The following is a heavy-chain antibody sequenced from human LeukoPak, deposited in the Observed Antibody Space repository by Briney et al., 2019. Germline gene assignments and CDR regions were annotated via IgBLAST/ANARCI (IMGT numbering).Heavy chain of an antibody. CDR2: INPSGGST. CDR1: GYTFTSYY. Sequence: GASVKVSCKASGYTFTSYYMHWVRQAPGQGLEWMGIINPSGGSTSYAQKFQGRVTMTRDMSTSTAYMELRSLRSDDTAVYYCARRVGMGLYDWGQGTLVTVSS. V-gene: IGHV1-46*01. J-gene: IGHJ4*02. CDR3: ARRVGMGLYD. D-gene: IGHD3-16*02.